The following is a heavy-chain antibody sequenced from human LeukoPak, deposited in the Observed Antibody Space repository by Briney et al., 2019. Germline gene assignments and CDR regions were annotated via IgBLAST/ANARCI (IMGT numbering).Heavy chain of an antibody. J-gene: IGHJ6*03. D-gene: IGHD6-19*01. CDR3: AKYRGPGWYYYYYMDV. Sequence: PGGSLRLSCAVSGFTFDDYAMHWVRHAPGKGLEWVSRIRGDRGRIGYADSVKGRLTISRDNAKNSLYLQMNSLRAEDTALYYCAKYRGPGWYYYYYMDVWGKGTTVTVSS. V-gene: IGHV3-9*01. CDR2: IRGDRGRI. CDR1: GFTFDDYA.